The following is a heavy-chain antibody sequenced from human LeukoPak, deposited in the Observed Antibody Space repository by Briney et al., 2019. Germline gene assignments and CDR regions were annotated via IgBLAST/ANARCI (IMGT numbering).Heavy chain of an antibody. CDR2: ISYSGNT. J-gene: IGHJ4*02. D-gene: IGHD5-24*01. V-gene: IGHV4-59*08. Sequence: SETLSLTCTVSGXSISGYYWSWIRQPPGKALEWIGYISYSGNTNYTPSLKSRLTISLHTSKNQFSLKLSSVTAADTAVYYCAAGGDGMATILADSWGQGTLVTVSS. CDR1: GXSISGYY. CDR3: AAGGDGMATILADS.